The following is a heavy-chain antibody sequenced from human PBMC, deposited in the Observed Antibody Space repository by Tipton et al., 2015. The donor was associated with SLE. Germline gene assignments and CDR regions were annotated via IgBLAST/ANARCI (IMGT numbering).Heavy chain of an antibody. CDR2: IGTAGDT. V-gene: IGHV3-13*04. Sequence: SLRLSCAASGFTFSSYDMHWVRQATGKGLEWVSAIGTAGDTYYPGSVKGRFTISRENAKNSLYLQMNSLRAGDTAVYYCARSYYGPGYYYYGMDVWGQGTTVTV. D-gene: IGHD3-10*01. J-gene: IGHJ6*02. CDR1: GFTFSSYD. CDR3: ARSYYGPGYYYYGMDV.